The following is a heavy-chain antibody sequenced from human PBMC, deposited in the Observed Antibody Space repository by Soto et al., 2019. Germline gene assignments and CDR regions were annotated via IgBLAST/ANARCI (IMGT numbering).Heavy chain of an antibody. CDR3: ARSAACSSTSCYAPWYYYYMDV. D-gene: IGHD2-2*01. CDR2: IYYSGST. Sequence: QVQLQESGPGLVKPSETLSLTCTVSGGSISSYYWSWIQQPPGKGLECIGYIYYSGSTNYNPSLKSRVTISVDTSKNQFSLTLSSVTAADTAVYYCARSAACSSTSCYAPWYYYYMDVWGKGTTVTVSS. CDR1: GGSISSYY. V-gene: IGHV4-59*01. J-gene: IGHJ6*03.